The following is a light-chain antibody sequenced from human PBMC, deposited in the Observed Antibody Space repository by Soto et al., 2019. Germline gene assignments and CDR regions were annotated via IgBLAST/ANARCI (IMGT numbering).Light chain of an antibody. Sequence: QSVLTQPASVSGSPGQSITISCTGTSSDVGGYNYVSWYQQHPGKAPKLMIYEVSNGPSGVSNRFSGSKSGNTASLTISGLQAEDEADYYCSSYTSSSTPNWVFGGGTKVTVL. J-gene: IGLJ3*02. CDR2: EVS. CDR3: SSYTSSSTPNWV. V-gene: IGLV2-14*01. CDR1: SSDVGGYNY.